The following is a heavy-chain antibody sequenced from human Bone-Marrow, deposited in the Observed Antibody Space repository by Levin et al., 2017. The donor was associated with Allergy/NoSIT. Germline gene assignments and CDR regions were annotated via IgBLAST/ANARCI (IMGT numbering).Heavy chain of an antibody. CDR2: INSDGRVT. D-gene: IGHD4/OR15-4a*01. J-gene: IGHJ4*02. CDR3: ARDQDDYGEPWFDY. V-gene: IGHV3-74*01. Sequence: LSLTCAASGFTFSNYWMHWVRQAPGKGLVWVARINSDGRVTDYADSVTGRFSISRDNAKKTLSLQMNSLRAEDTAVYYCARDQDDYGEPWFDYWGQGTLVSVSS. CDR1: GFTFSNYW.